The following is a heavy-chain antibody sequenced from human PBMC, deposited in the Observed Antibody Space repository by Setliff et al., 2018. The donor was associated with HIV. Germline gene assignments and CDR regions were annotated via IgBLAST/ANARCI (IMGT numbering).Heavy chain of an antibody. V-gene: IGHV1-69*05. J-gene: IGHJ5*02. D-gene: IGHD2-15*01. CDR2: IIPMYGVT. CDR1: GGTFSSYV. Sequence: SVKVSCKASGGTFSSYVISGVRQAPGQGPEWMGGIIPMYGVTNYAQKFQGRVTITTDESTSTGYMELGSLGSEDTAVYYCALPYCSCGNCWSSASLPPAGWFDPWGQGTLVTVSS. CDR3: ALPYCSCGNCWSSASLPPAGWFDP.